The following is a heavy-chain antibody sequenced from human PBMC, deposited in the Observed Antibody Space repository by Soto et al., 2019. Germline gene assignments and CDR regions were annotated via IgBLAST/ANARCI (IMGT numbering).Heavy chain of an antibody. CDR2: IYYIGNT. V-gene: IGHV4-39*01. Sequence: QLQLQESGSGLVKPSETLFLTCIVSNGSISSRSSYWGWIRQTPGKGLEWIGSIYYIGNTYYNPSLTSRVTISIDTSKTQFSLKMNSVTAADTAVYFCGGQDYGAKGYYFENWGQGALVTVSS. CDR1: NGSISSRSSY. CDR3: GGQDYGAKGYYFEN. D-gene: IGHD4-17*01. J-gene: IGHJ4*02.